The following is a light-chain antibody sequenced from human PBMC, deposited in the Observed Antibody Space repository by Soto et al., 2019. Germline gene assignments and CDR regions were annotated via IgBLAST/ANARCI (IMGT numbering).Light chain of an antibody. CDR1: QDISNY. Sequence: DIQMTQSPSSLSASVGDRVTITCQASQDISNYLNWYQQKPGKAPKLLIYDASNLETGVPSRFSGGGSGTDFTFTISSLQPEDIATYYCQQYDNLPPRTFGQGTKVDIK. CDR2: DAS. CDR3: QQYDNLPPRT. V-gene: IGKV1-33*01. J-gene: IGKJ2*01.